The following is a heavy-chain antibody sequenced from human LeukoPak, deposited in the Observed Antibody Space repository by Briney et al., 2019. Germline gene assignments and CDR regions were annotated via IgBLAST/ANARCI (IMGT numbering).Heavy chain of an antibody. V-gene: IGHV3-21*01. CDR2: ISSSSSYI. D-gene: IGHD6-13*01. CDR1: GFTFSSYS. J-gene: IGHJ3*01. Sequence: PGGSLRLSCAASGFTFSSYSMNWVRQAPGKGLEWVSSISSSSSYIYYADSVKGRFTISRDNAKNSLYLQMSGLRGDDTAVYFCVRMRRHGTARGAFDLWGQGTTVTVS. CDR3: VRMRRHGTARGAFDL.